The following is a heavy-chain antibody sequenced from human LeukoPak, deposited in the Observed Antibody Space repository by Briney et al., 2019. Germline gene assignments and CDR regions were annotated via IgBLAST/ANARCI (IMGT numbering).Heavy chain of an antibody. V-gene: IGHV1-2*06. J-gene: IGHJ3*02. CDR1: GYTFTGYY. D-gene: IGHD3-22*01. Sequence: ASVKVSCKASGYTFTGYYMHWVRQAPGQGGEWMGRINPNSGGTNYAQKFQGRVTMARDTSISTAYMELSRLRSDYTAVYYCARLSLRSESGYQTFDIWGQGTMVTVSS. CDR2: INPNSGGT. CDR3: ARLSLRSESGYQTFDI.